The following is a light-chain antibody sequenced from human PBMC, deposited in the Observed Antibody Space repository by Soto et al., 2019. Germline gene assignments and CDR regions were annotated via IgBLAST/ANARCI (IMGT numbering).Light chain of an antibody. J-gene: IGKJ1*01. CDR1: QSVSSY. CDR2: DAS. V-gene: IGKV3-11*01. Sequence: EIVLTQSPGTLSLSPGERATLSCRASQSVSSYLTWYQQKPGQAPRLLIYDASKKATDIPARFSGSGSGTDFTLTISSLEPEDFAVYYCQQRSKWPWTFGQGTNVEIK. CDR3: QQRSKWPWT.